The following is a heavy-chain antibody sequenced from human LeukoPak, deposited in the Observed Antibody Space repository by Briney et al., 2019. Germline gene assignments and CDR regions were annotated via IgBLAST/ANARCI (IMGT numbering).Heavy chain of an antibody. CDR1: GYSFTNYW. J-gene: IGHJ4*02. Sequence: GESLKISCKGSGYSFTNYWIGWVRQMPGKGLEWMGIIYPGDSDTTYRPSLQGQVTISADKSTSTAYLQWSSLKASDTAIYYCARIEGSTFDFWGQGTLVTVSS. V-gene: IGHV5-51*01. CDR2: IYPGDSDT. CDR3: ARIEGSTFDF.